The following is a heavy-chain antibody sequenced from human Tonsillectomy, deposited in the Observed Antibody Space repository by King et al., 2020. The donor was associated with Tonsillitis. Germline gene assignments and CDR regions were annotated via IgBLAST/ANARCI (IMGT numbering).Heavy chain of an antibody. V-gene: IGHV1-46*03. CDR2: INPSGGST. J-gene: IGHJ4*02. D-gene: IGHD3-10*01. CDR3: ARWSPMVRAIGY. CDR1: GYTFTSYY. Sequence: QLVQSGAEVKKPGASMKISCKASGYTFTSYYMHWVRQAPGQGLEWMGIINPSGGSTSYAQKLQGRVTMTRDTSTSTVYMELSSLRSEDTAVYYCARWSPMVRAIGYCGQGTLVTVSS.